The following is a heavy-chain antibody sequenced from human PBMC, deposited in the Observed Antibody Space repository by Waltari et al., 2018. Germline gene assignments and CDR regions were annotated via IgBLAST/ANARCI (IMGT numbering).Heavy chain of an antibody. J-gene: IGHJ3*02. CDR1: DYPINSRHS. CDR2: IYHTGST. V-gene: IGHV4-38-2*02. Sequence: QLQESGPGLVEPSETLSLTCSVSDYPINSRHSWVWIRPPPGKGLEWIASIYHTGSTYYNPSLKSRVTISVDKFKNLFSLKLNFVSAADTAVYYCARDPSQFSSDWYFDIWGLGTMVTVSS. CDR3: ARDPSQFSSDWYFDI. D-gene: IGHD6-13*01.